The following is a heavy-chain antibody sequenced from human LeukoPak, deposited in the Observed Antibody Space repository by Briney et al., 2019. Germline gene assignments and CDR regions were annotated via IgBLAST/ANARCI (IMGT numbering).Heavy chain of an antibody. D-gene: IGHD2-21*01. CDR3: ARSPYCGGDCYVGYYFDY. CDR2: INHSGST. Sequence: SKTLSLTCAVYGGSFSGYYWSWIRQPPGKGLEWIGEINHSGSTNYNPSLKSRVTISVDTSKNQFSLKLSSVTAADTAVYYCARSPYCGGDCYVGYYFDYWGQGTLVTVSS. V-gene: IGHV4-34*01. J-gene: IGHJ4*02. CDR1: GGSFSGYY.